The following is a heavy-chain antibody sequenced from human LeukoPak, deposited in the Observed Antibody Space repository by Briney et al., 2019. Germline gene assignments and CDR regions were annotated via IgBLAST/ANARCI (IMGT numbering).Heavy chain of an antibody. CDR3: ARERNYDSSGYYHDAFDI. V-gene: IGHV1-3*01. J-gene: IGHJ3*02. CDR1: GYTFTSYA. Sequence: GASVKASCKASGYTFTSYAMHWVRQAPGQRLEWMGWINAGNGNTKYSQKFQGRVTITRDTSASTAYMELSSLRSEDTAVYYCARERNYDSSGYYHDAFDIWGQGTMVTVSS. CDR2: INAGNGNT. D-gene: IGHD3-22*01.